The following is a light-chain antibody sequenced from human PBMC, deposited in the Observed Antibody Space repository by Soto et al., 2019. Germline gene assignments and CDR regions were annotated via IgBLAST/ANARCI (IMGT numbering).Light chain of an antibody. J-gene: IGLJ1*01. V-gene: IGLV2-14*01. Sequence: QSVLTQPASVSGSPGQSITISCTGTSSDVGGYNYVSWYQQHPGKAPKLMIYEVCNRPSGVSNRFSGSKSGNTASLTISGLQAEDEADYYCNSYTSSGTLGVFGTGTQLTVL. CDR2: EVC. CDR1: SSDVGGYNY. CDR3: NSYTSSGTLGV.